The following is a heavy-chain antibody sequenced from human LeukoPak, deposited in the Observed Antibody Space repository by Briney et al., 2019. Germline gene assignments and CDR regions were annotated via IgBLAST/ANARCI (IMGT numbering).Heavy chain of an antibody. V-gene: IGHV3-7*01. CDR1: GFTFSAYW. CDR2: IKQDGSEK. CDR3: ATPVGGIWSFDY. D-gene: IGHD6-13*01. Sequence: PGGSLRLSCAASGFTFSAYWMSWVRQAPGKGLEWVANIKQDGSEKYYVDSVKGRFTVSRDNAMNSVYLQMNSLRAEDTAVYFCATPVGGIWSFDYWGQGTLVTVSS. J-gene: IGHJ4*02.